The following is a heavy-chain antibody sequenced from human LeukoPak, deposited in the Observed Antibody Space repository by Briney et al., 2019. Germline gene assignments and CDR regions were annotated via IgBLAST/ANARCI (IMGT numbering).Heavy chain of an antibody. V-gene: IGHV3-30*18. J-gene: IGHJ6*03. CDR3: AKDGRTTVVTSYYYYYYSMDV. CDR2: ISNDGSNK. Sequence: PGGSLRLSCAASGFTFSSYGMDWGRQAAGNGLEWGAVISNDGSNKYYSDYVKSPFTSTRDNSKNTLYLQMNSLRAEDTVLYYCAKDGRTTVVTSYYYYYYSMDVWGKGTTVTVSS. CDR1: GFTFSSYG. D-gene: IGHD4-23*01.